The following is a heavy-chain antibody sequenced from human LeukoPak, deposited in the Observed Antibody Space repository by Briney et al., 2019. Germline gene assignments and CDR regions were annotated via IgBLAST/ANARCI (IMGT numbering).Heavy chain of an antibody. Sequence: PGGSLRLSCAASGFTFSNYAMSWIRQPPGKGLEWIGYIYYSGSTSYSPSLKSRVTMSVGTPKNQFSLNLRSVTAADTAVYYCARVSLDFYDRSGYYYFDYWGQGTLATVSS. CDR2: IYYSGST. J-gene: IGHJ4*02. CDR3: ARVSLDFYDRSGYYYFDY. D-gene: IGHD3-22*01. V-gene: IGHV4-59*01. CDR1: GFTFSNYA.